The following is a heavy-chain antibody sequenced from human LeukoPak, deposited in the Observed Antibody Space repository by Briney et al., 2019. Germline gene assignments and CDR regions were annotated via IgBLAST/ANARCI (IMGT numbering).Heavy chain of an antibody. Sequence: GASVKVSCKASGYTFTSYYMHWVRQSPGQGLEWMGIINPSGGSTSYAQKFQGRVTMTRDTSTSTVYMEPSSLRSEDTAVYYCARVSTQWLADYWGQGTLVTVSS. CDR1: GYTFTSYY. J-gene: IGHJ4*02. D-gene: IGHD6-19*01. CDR2: INPSGGST. V-gene: IGHV1-46*01. CDR3: ARVSTQWLADY.